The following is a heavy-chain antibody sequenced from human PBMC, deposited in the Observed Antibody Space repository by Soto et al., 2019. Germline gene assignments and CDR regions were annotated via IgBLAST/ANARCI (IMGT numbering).Heavy chain of an antibody. V-gene: IGHV4-59*08. CDR2: ISYSGST. Sequence: QVQLQESGPGLVKPSETLSLTCTVSGGSLSNYYWSWIRQPPGKGLEWIGYISYSGSTNYNPSLKSRVTMSIDTSTSQFSLKLTSVTAADAAVYYCARLSGSGWYTAAYWGQGTLVTVSS. CDR1: GGSLSNYY. CDR3: ARLSGSGWYTAAY. J-gene: IGHJ4*02. D-gene: IGHD6-19*01.